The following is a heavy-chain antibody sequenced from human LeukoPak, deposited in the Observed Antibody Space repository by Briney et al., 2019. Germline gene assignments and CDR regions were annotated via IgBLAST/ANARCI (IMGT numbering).Heavy chain of an antibody. CDR2: IKEDGGEG. V-gene: IGHV3-7*01. Sequence: GGSLRLSCAASGFTFSSYWMTWVRQAPGKGLERVTNIKEDGGEGYYVDSVKGRFTVSRDNAKNSLYLQLTSLRAEDTAVYYCATRYCTISACRASSYKSFDVWGKGTTVTVSS. D-gene: IGHD2-8*01. J-gene: IGHJ6*04. CDR1: GFTFSSYW. CDR3: ATRYCTISACRASSYKSFDV.